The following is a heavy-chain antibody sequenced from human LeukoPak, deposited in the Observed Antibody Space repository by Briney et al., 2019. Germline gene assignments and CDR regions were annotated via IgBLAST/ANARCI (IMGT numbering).Heavy chain of an antibody. V-gene: IGHV4-39*01. J-gene: IGHJ5*02. CDR1: GGSISSNKYY. Sequence: PSETLSLTCKVSGGSISSNKYYWVWIRPPPGKGLECIGSIDYSGSTYYNPSLKSRVTISLDTSKNQFSLKVSSVTAADTAVYYCARRASSSYDWFDPWGQGTLVIVSS. CDR2: IDYSGST. D-gene: IGHD2-2*01. CDR3: ARRASSSYDWFDP.